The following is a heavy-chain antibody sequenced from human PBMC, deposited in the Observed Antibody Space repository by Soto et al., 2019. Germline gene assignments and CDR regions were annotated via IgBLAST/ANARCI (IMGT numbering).Heavy chain of an antibody. CDR1: GFTVSSNY. CDR3: ARDCGGDCYPDYYYGMDV. V-gene: IGHV3-53*01. CDR2: IYSGGST. J-gene: IGHJ6*02. D-gene: IGHD2-21*02. Sequence: GGSLRLSCAASGFTVSSNYMSWVRQAPGKGLEWVSVIYSGGSTYYADSVKGRFTISRDNSKNTPYLQMNSLRAEDTAVYYCARDCGGDCYPDYYYGMDVWGQGTTVTVSS.